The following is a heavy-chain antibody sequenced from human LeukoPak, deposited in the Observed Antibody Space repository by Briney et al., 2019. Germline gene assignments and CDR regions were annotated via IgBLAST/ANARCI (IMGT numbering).Heavy chain of an antibody. Sequence: SCKASGYTFSSYGMSWVRQAPGKGLEWVSAISGSGGSTYYADSVKGRFTISRDNSKNTLYLQMNSLRAEDTAVYYCARETSPFDYWGLGTLVTVSS. J-gene: IGHJ4*02. CDR2: ISGSGGST. CDR3: ARETSPFDY. V-gene: IGHV3-23*01. CDR1: GYTFSSYG.